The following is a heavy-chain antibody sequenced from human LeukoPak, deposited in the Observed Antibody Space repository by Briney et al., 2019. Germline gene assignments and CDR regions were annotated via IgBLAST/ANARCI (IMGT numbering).Heavy chain of an antibody. CDR3: AREVERDCSSTSCYLGY. V-gene: IGHV1-69*13. CDR1: GGTFSSYA. J-gene: IGHJ4*02. CDR2: IIPIFGTA. Sequence: ASVKVSCKASGGTFSSYAISWVRQAPGQGLEWMGGIIPIFGTANYAQKFQGRVTITADESTSTAYMELSSLRSEDTAVYYCAREVERDCSSTSCYLGYWGQGTLVTVSS. D-gene: IGHD2-2*01.